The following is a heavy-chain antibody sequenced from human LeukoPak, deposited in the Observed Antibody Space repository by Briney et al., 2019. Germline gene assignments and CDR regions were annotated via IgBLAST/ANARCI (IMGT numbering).Heavy chain of an antibody. CDR3: AKDGGWYELYYMDV. CDR1: GFTFSTYA. D-gene: IGHD6-19*01. V-gene: IGHV3-30*02. CDR2: IRNDGSHK. Sequence: PGGSLRLSCAASGFTFSTYAMHWVRQAPGKGLEWATFIRNDGSHKYYTDSVKGRFTISRDNSKNTLFLQMNSLRPEDTAVYYCAKDGGWYELYYMDVWGTGTTVTVSS. J-gene: IGHJ6*03.